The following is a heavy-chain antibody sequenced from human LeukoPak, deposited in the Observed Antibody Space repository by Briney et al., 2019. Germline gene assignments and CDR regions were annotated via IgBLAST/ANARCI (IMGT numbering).Heavy chain of an antibody. Sequence: GESLKISCKGSGYSFTSYWIGWVRQMPGKGLEWMGIINPGYSDIRYSPSFQGQVTISADKSISTAYLQWSSLKASDTAIYYCARHDNGYSGYVTLDYWGQGTLVTVSS. CDR2: INPGYSDI. CDR3: ARHDNGYSGYVTLDY. CDR1: GYSFTSYW. V-gene: IGHV5-51*01. J-gene: IGHJ4*02. D-gene: IGHD5-12*01.